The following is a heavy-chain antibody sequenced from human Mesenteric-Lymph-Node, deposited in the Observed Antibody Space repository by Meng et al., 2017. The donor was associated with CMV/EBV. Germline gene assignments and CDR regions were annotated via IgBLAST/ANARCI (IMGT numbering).Heavy chain of an antibody. CDR2: INWNGDYT. CDR1: GFTFDDYA. J-gene: IGHJ3*01. Sequence: GESLKISCAASGFTFDDYAMTWVRQTPGKGLEWVSGINWNGDYTGYADSVKGRFTISRDNAKNSLYLQMNSLRAEDTAMYYCARSPVLLPPAASDAFDVWGQGTLVTVSS. D-gene: IGHD2-2*01. CDR3: ARSPVLLPPAASDAFDV. V-gene: IGHV3-20*04.